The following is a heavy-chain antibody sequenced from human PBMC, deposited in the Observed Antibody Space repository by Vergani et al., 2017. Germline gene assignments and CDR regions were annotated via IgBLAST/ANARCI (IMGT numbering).Heavy chain of an antibody. Sequence: QVQLVQSGAEVKKPGASVTVSCKASGYTFTGYYMHWVRQAPGQGLEWMGWINPSGGHTNYAQKFQGRVTMTRDTSTSTVYMELSSLRSEDTAIYYCARGDYGILTGYRYWGQGTLVTVSA. CDR1: GYTFTGYY. CDR2: INPSGGHT. CDR3: ARGDYGILTGYRY. V-gene: IGHV1-46*03. D-gene: IGHD3-9*01. J-gene: IGHJ4*02.